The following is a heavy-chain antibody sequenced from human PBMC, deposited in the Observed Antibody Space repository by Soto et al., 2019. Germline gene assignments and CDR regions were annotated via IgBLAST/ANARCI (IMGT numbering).Heavy chain of an antibody. Sequence: QVQLQESGPGLVKPSETLSLTCTVSGDSISGYYWSWIRQPPGKGLEWIGYIYSSGSTSTNYNPSLESRVTISVDTSKNQFSLRLSSVTAADTAVYFCARHNFDSSSGYLFFCDYWGQGALVTVSS. V-gene: IGHV4-59*08. CDR3: ARHNFDSSSGYLFFCDY. D-gene: IGHD3-3*01. J-gene: IGHJ4*02. CDR2: IYSSGSTST. CDR1: GDSISGYY.